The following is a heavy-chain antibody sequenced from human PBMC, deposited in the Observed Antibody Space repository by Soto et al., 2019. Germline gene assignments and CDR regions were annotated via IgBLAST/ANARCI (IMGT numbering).Heavy chain of an antibody. Sequence: ASVKVSCKVSGYTLTELSMHWVRQAPGKGLEWMGGFYPADGETIYAQKFQGRVTMTEDTSTDTAYMELSSLRSEDTAVDYCATTWVPGFGHLDASDIWGQWTMVTVSS. CDR3: ATTWVPGFGHLDASDI. CDR1: GYTLTELS. V-gene: IGHV1-24*01. CDR2: FYPADGET. D-gene: IGHD3-10*01. J-gene: IGHJ3*02.